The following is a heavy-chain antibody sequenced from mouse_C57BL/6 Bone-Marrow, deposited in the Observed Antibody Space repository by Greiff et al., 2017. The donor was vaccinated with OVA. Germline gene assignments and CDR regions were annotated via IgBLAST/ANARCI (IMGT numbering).Heavy chain of an antibody. CDR1: GFTFSSYG. V-gene: IGHV5-6*01. D-gene: IGHD1-1*01. CDR3: ARHYYGSSYY. J-gene: IGHJ2*01. CDR2: ISSGGSYT. Sequence: EVQLVESGGDLVKPGGSLKLSCAASGFTFSSYGMSWVRQTPDKRLEWVATISSGGSYTYYPDSVKGRFTISRDKAKNTLYLQMSSLKSEDTAMYYCARHYYGSSYYWGQGTTLTVSS.